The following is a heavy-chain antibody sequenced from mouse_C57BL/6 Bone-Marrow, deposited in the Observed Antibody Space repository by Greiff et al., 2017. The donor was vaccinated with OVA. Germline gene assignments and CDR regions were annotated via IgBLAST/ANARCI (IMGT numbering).Heavy chain of an antibody. J-gene: IGHJ3*01. D-gene: IGHD2-5*01. CDR3: ARQAYYSNYSWFAY. V-gene: IGHV2-9-1*01. CDR2: IWTGGGT. CDR1: GFSLTSYA. Sequence: QVQLQQSGPGLVAPSQSLSITCTVSGFSLTSYAISWVRQPPGKGLEWLGVIWTGGGTNYNSALKSRLSISKDNSKSQVFLKMNSLQTDDTARYYCARQAYYSNYSWFAYWGQGTLVTVSA.